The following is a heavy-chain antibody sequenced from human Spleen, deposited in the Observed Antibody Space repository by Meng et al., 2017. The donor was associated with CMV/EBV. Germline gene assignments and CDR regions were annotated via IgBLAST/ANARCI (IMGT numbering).Heavy chain of an antibody. CDR3: AADLSWELLPLDFGY. Sequence: SVKVSCKASGFTFSRPAVQWIRQARGQRLEWMGWIILGSGNTKYAQKFQERVTITRDVSTSTAYMEMSSLRSDDTAIYYCAADLSWELLPLDFGYWGQGTLVTVSS. CDR2: IILGSGNT. CDR1: GFTFSRPA. D-gene: IGHD1-26*01. V-gene: IGHV1-58*01. J-gene: IGHJ4*02.